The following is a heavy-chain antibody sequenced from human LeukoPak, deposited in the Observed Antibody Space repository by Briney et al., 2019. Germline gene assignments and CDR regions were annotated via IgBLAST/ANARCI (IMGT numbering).Heavy chain of an antibody. CDR2: ISAYNGNT. V-gene: IGHV1-18*01. J-gene: IGHJ4*02. CDR3: ARVYTRGYQQSAQLHYSFDY. Sequence: ASVKVSCKASGYTFTSYDITWVRQAPGHGLEWMGWISAYNGNTNYAQKFQGRVSMTTDASTRAAYMELRSLRSDDTAVYYCARVYTRGYQQSAQLHYSFDYWGQGTLVTVSS. D-gene: IGHD3-22*01. CDR1: GYTFTSYD.